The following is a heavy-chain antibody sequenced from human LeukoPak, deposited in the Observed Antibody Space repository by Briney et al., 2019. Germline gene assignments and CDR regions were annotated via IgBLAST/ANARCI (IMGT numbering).Heavy chain of an antibody. D-gene: IGHD3-10*01. J-gene: IGHJ4*02. CDR1: GFTFSTYW. V-gene: IGHV3-7*03. CDR3: AKAPWSSGRLAFDY. Sequence: PGGSLRLSCAASGFTFSTYWMKWVRQAPGKGLEWVASIKEDGSDKYYVDSVKGRFSISRDNAKNSLYLQMNSLRAEDTAVYYCAKAPWSSGRLAFDYWGQGTLVTVSS. CDR2: IKEDGSDK.